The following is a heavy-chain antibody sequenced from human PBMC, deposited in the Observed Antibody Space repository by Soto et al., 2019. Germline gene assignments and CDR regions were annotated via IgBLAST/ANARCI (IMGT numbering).Heavy chain of an antibody. J-gene: IGHJ4*02. CDR3: ASGTLRPGYSYGHDAGNSFDY. D-gene: IGHD5-18*01. CDR2: IIPIFGTA. CDR1: GGTFSSYA. Sequence: SVKVSCKASGGTFSSYAISWVRQAPGQGLEWMGGIIPIFGTANYAQKFQGRVTIIADESTSTAYMELSSLRSEDTAVYYCASGTLRPGYSYGHDAGNSFDYWGQGTLVTVSS. V-gene: IGHV1-69*13.